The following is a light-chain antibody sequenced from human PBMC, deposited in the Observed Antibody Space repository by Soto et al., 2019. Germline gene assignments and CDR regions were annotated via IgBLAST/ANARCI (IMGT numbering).Light chain of an antibody. J-gene: IGKJ1*01. CDR3: QEYNSYSET. CDR2: KAS. Sequence: DIQMTQSPSTLSASVGDRVTITCRASQSISKWLGWFQQKPGKAPKLLIYKASSLKSGVPSRFSGSGSGTEFTLTISSVLPVDFATYYCQEYNSYSETFGQGTKV. V-gene: IGKV1-5*03. CDR1: QSISKW.